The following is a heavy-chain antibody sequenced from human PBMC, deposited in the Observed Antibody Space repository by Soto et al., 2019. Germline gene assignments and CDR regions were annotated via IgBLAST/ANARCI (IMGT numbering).Heavy chain of an antibody. Sequence: PGGSLRLSCTAAGITLSTYGMHWVRQAPGTGLEWVAGISYDGNIKDYVDSVKGRFVISRDNSKNTLYVQMNSLRAEDTAVYYCARHDSGSDYLDYCGRGTLVTVSS. J-gene: IGHJ4*02. D-gene: IGHD1-26*01. V-gene: IGHV3-30*03. CDR3: ARHDSGSDYLDY. CDR2: ISYDGNIK. CDR1: GITLSTYG.